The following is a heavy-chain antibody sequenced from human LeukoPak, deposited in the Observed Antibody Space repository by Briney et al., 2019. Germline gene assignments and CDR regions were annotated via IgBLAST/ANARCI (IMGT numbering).Heavy chain of an antibody. CDR1: GFTFSGFG. V-gene: IGHV3-30*18. J-gene: IGHJ4*02. D-gene: IGHD5-18*01. Sequence: GGSLRLSCAASGFTFSGFGMHWVRQAPGKGLEWVAAISYDGSNKYYADSVKGRFTISRDNSKNTLFLQMNSLRAEDTAVYYCAKDRQLWFEYYFDYWGQGTLVTVSS. CDR3: AKDRQLWFEYYFDY. CDR2: ISYDGSNK.